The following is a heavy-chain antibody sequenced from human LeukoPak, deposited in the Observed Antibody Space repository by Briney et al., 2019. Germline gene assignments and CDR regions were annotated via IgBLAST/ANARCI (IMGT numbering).Heavy chain of an antibody. V-gene: IGHV4-61*09. D-gene: IGHD3-16*01. J-gene: IGHJ6*03. CDR1: GGSISSGCYC. CDR2: IHTSGTN. Sequence: SATLPLTSTTAGGSISSGCYCWSLIRPPAGKRLEWIGHIHTSGTNNYTSSLKRRATIAEDTSKQQFLLKLCAVAAADTAVYYCARDPGIMVVESRRGYDGNDYYKDVGGKGTTATISS. CDR3: ARDPGIMVVESRRGYDGNDYYKDV.